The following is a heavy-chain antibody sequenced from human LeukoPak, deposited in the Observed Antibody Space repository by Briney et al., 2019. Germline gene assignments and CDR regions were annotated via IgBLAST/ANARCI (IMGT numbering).Heavy chain of an antibody. CDR3: TKGRSNHY. V-gene: IGHV3-7*01. D-gene: IGHD4-11*01. CDR2: INKGGSET. Sequence: AGCLRLSCAASEFSFSDFWMGWVRQAPGKGLEWVANINKGGSETYYVDSVKGRFTISRDNAKKSLFLQMNSLRAEDTAVYYCTKGRSNHYWGQGTLVTV. J-gene: IGHJ4*02. CDR1: EFSFSDFW.